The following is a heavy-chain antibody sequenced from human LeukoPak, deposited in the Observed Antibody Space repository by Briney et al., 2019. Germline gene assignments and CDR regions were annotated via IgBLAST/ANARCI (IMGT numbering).Heavy chain of an antibody. J-gene: IGHJ5*02. V-gene: IGHV3-48*01. D-gene: IGHD1-26*01. CDR1: GFSFSSYS. CDR3: ARPRVGATGWFDP. Sequence: GGSLRLSCAASGFSFSSYSMNWVRQAPGKGLEWVSYISSSSSTIYYADSVKGRFTISRDNAKNSLYLQMNSLRAADTAVYYCARPRVGATGWFDPWGQRTLVTVSS. CDR2: ISSSSSTI.